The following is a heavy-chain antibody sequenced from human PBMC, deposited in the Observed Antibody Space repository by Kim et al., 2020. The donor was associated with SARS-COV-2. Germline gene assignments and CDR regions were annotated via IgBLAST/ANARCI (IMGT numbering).Heavy chain of an antibody. J-gene: IGHJ6*02. V-gene: IGHV3-48*03. CDR3: ARASAMFDLYYYGMDV. D-gene: IGHD3-10*02. Sequence: DAVKGRLTISRDNAKTSLYLQMNSLRAEDTAVYYCARASAMFDLYYYGMDVWGQGTTVTVSS.